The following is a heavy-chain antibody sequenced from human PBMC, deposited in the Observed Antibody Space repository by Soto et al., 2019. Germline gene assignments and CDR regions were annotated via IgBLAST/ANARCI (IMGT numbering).Heavy chain of an antibody. CDR3: ASPLGYCSGGSCYESDY. Sequence: ASVKVSCKASGGTFSSYTISWVRQAPGQGLEWMGRIIPILGIANYAQKFQGRVTITADKSTSTAYMELSSLRSEDTAVYYCASPLGYCSGGSCYESDYWGQGALVTVSS. D-gene: IGHD2-15*01. CDR1: GGTFSSYT. J-gene: IGHJ4*02. CDR2: IIPILGIA. V-gene: IGHV1-69*02.